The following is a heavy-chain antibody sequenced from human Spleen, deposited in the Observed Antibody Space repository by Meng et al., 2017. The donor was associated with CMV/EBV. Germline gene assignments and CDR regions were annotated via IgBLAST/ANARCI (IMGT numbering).Heavy chain of an antibody. Sequence: ASVKVSCKASGHTFTGYYMHWVRQAPGQGLEWMGWINPNSGGTNYAQKFQGRVTMTRDTSISTAYMELSRLRSDDTAVYYCARLPDILTGYFMDVWGQGTTVTVSS. D-gene: IGHD3-9*01. CDR3: ARLPDILTGYFMDV. CDR1: GHTFTGYY. V-gene: IGHV1-2*02. CDR2: INPNSGGT. J-gene: IGHJ6*02.